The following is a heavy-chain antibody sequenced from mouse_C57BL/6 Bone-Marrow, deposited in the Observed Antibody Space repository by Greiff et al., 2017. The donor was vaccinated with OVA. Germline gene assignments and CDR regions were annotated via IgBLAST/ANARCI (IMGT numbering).Heavy chain of an antibody. V-gene: IGHV3-3*01. CDR1: GFSINSDCY. Sequence: EVKVVESGPSLVRPSQTLSLTCTVTGFSINSDCYWIWIRQFPGNKLEYIGYTFYSGITYYNPSLESRTYITRDTSKNQFSLKLSSVTTEDTATYYCARDCSYDYDADYFDYWGQGTTLTVSS. CDR3: ARDCSYDYDADYFDY. CDR2: TFYSGIT. D-gene: IGHD2-4*01. J-gene: IGHJ2*01.